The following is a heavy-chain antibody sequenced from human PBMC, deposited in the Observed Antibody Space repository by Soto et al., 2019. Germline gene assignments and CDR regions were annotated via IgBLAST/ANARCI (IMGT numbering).Heavy chain of an antibody. CDR1: GYTFTSYG. CDR3: ARAYLKDVGYGSGSYYNNYYYYGMDV. Sequence: ASVKVSCKASGYTFTSYGISWVRQAPGQGLEWMGWISAYNGNTNYAQKLQGRVTMTTATSTSTAYMELRSLRSDDTAVYYCARAYLKDVGYGSGSYYNNYYYYGMDVWGQGTTVTVSS. CDR2: ISAYNGNT. V-gene: IGHV1-18*04. D-gene: IGHD3-10*01. J-gene: IGHJ6*02.